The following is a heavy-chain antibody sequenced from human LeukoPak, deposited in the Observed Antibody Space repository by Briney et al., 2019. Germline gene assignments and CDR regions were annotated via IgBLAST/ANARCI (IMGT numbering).Heavy chain of an antibody. CDR3: XRDTGAYYDSGGLDY. J-gene: IGHJ4*02. D-gene: IGHD3-22*01. CDR1: GFTFGDYA. Sequence: GRSLRLSCTASGFTFGDYAMSWFRQAPGKGLEWVANIKQDGSEKYYVDSVKGRFTISRDNAKNSLYLQMNSLRAEDTAVYYCXRDTGAYYDSGGLDYWGQGTLVTVSS. CDR2: IKQDGSEK. V-gene: IGHV3-7*01.